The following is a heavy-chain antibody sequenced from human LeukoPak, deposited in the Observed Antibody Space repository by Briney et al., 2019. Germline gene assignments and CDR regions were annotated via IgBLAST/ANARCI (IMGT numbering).Heavy chain of an antibody. CDR2: ISAYSGNT. V-gene: IGHV1-18*01. J-gene: IGHJ4*02. Sequence: ASVKVSCKASGYTFTSYGISWVRQAPGQGLEWMGWISAYSGNTNYAQKLQGRVTMTTDTPTSTAYMELRSLRSDDTAVYYCARALITMIVVVTSFDYWGQGTLVTVSS. CDR1: GYTFTSYG. CDR3: ARALITMIVVVTSFDY. D-gene: IGHD3-22*01.